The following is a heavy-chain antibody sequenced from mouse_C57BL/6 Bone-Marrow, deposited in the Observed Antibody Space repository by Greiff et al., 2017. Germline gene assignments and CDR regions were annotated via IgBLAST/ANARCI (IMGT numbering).Heavy chain of an antibody. CDR3: AVVAPMDY. D-gene: IGHD1-1*01. Sequence: DVHLVESGGGLVQPGGSLKLSCAASGFTFSDYYMYWVRQTPEKRLEWVAYISNGGGSTYYPDTVKGRFTISRDNAKNTLYLQMSRLKSEDTAMYYCAVVAPMDYWGKGTSVTVSS. V-gene: IGHV5-12*01. J-gene: IGHJ4*01. CDR2: ISNGGGST. CDR1: GFTFSDYY.